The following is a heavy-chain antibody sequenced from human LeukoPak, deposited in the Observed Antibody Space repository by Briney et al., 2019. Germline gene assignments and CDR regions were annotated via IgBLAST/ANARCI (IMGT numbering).Heavy chain of an antibody. CDR1: GGSISSSSYY. CDR2: IYYSGST. Sequence: SETLSLTCTVSGGSISSSSYYWGWIRQPPGKGLEWIGSIYYSGSTYYNPSLKSRVTISVDTSKNQFSLKLSSVTAADTAVYYCARVYSGGVIDYWGQGTLVTVSS. J-gene: IGHJ4*02. V-gene: IGHV4-39*07. D-gene: IGHD3-16*01. CDR3: ARVYSGGVIDY.